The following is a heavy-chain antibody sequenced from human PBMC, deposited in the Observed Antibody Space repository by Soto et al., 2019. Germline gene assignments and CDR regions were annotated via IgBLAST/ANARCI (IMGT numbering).Heavy chain of an antibody. CDR2: IYPGDSDT. J-gene: IGHJ6*02. CDR1: GYSFISYW. V-gene: IGHV5-51*01. Sequence: GESLKISCKGSGYSFISYWIGWVRQMPGKGLEWMGIIYPGDSDTRYSPSFQGQVTISADKSISTAYLQWSSLKASDTAMYYCARSAYYYDSSGYNPSEYYYYGMDVWGQGTTVTVSS. D-gene: IGHD3-22*01. CDR3: ARSAYYYDSSGYNPSEYYYYGMDV.